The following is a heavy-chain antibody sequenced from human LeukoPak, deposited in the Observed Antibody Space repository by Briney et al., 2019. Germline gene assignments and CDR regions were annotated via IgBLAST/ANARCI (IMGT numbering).Heavy chain of an antibody. D-gene: IGHD6-19*01. Sequence: PSETLSLTCTVSGGSISSSSYYWGWIRQPPGKGLEWIGNVYYSGITYYNPSLKSRVIISLDTPKSQFSLKLSSVTAADTAVYYCARAVEVAGTPFGYWGQGTLVTVSS. V-gene: IGHV4-39*01. J-gene: IGHJ4*02. CDR2: VYYSGIT. CDR1: GGSISSSSYY. CDR3: ARAVEVAGTPFGY.